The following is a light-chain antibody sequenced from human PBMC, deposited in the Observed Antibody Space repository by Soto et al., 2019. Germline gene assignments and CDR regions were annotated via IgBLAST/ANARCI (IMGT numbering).Light chain of an antibody. J-gene: IGLJ1*01. CDR3: SSYAGSNNYV. Sequence: QSVLTQPPSASGSPGQSVAISCTGASSDVGGYDYVSWYQLHPGKAPKLMIYEVNMRPSGVPDRFSGSKSGNTASLTVSGLRAEDEADYYCSSYAGSNNYVFGTGTKATVL. CDR2: EVN. V-gene: IGLV2-8*01. CDR1: SSDVGGYDY.